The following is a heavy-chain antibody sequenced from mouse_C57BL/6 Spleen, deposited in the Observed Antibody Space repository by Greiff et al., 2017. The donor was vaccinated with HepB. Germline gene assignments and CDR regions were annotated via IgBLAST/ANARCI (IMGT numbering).Heavy chain of an antibody. V-gene: IGHV1-85*01. J-gene: IGHJ2*01. D-gene: IGHD1-1*01. CDR2: IYPRDGST. Sequence: LVESGPELVKPGASVKLSCKASGYTFTSYDINWVKQRPGQGLEWIGWIYPRDGSTKYNEKFKGKATLTVDTSSSTAYMELHSLTSEDSAVYFCARRVFITTVVATFYYFDYWGQGTTLTVSS. CDR1: GYTFTSYD. CDR3: ARRVFITTVVATFYYFDY.